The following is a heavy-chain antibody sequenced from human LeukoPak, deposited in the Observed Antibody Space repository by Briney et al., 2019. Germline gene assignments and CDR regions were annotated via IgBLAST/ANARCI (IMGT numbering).Heavy chain of an antibody. V-gene: IGHV3-23*01. D-gene: IGHD5-18*01. J-gene: IGHJ4*02. Sequence: QPGGSLRLSCEASGFTFGSHAMYWVRQAPGKGLEWVAGIFGSGGSPHYADPVKGRFTISRDNSRNTVYLQINSLRAEDTAGYCCGKTTVGYSCGQKPAWPVYYWGQGTLVTVSS. CDR1: GFTFGSHA. CDR2: IFGSGGSP. CDR3: GKTTVGYSCGQKPAWPVYY.